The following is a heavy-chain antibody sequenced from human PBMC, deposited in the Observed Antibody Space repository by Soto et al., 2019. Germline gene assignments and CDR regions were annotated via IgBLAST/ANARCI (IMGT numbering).Heavy chain of an antibody. V-gene: IGHV1-69*01. J-gene: IGHJ4*02. CDR2: IIPIFGTA. D-gene: IGHD6-13*01. Sequence: QVQLVQSGAEVKKPGSSVKVSCKASGGTFSSYAISWVRQAPGQGLEWMGGIIPIFGTANYAQKFQGRVTITADESTSTAYMQLGSLRSEDTAVYYWGRYQGYSSTSGVVDYSGQATLVNVSS. CDR1: GGTFSSYA. CDR3: GRYQGYSSTSGVVDY.